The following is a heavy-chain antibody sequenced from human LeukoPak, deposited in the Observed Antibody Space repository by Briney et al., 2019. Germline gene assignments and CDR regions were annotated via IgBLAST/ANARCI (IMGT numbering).Heavy chain of an antibody. CDR3: AGQAWVPTSPSAAFDI. Sequence: GESLKISCKGSGYSFTSYWIGWVRQMPGKGLEWMGIIYPGDSDTRYSPSFQGQVTISADKSISTAYLQWSSLKASDTAMYYCAGQAWVPTSPSAAFDIWGQGTMVTVSS. CDR2: IYPGDSDT. D-gene: IGHD2/OR15-2a*01. CDR1: GYSFTSYW. V-gene: IGHV5-51*01. J-gene: IGHJ3*02.